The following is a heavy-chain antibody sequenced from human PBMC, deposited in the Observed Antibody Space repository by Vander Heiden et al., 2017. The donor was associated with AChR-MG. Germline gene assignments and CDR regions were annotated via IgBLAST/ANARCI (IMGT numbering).Heavy chain of an antibody. J-gene: IGHJ6*02. CDR3: ARGARGGSLVLMHGMDV. CDR2: IWYDGSNE. V-gene: IGHV3-33*01. CDR1: GFTFSDYG. D-gene: IGHD3-10*01. Sequence: VQLVESGGAVVQPGDSLRLPCAASGFTFSDYGMHWVRQAPGKGLEWVAVIWYDGSNEEYADSVKGRFRISRDNSKNTLHLQLNSLRAEDTALYYCARGARGGSLVLMHGMDVWGQGTTVAVSS.